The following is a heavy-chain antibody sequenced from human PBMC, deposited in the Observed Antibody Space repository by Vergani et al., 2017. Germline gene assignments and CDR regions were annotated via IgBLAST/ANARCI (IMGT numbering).Heavy chain of an antibody. J-gene: IGHJ4*02. Sequence: VQLVESGGGLVKPGGSLRLSCAASGFTFSDYYMSWIRQAPGKGLEWVSYISSSSSYTNYADSVKGRFTISRDNAKNSLYLQMNSLRAEDTAVYYCARVSDVDTAMAEDYWGQGTLVTVSS. CDR2: ISSSSSYT. D-gene: IGHD5-18*01. CDR1: GFTFSDYY. CDR3: ARVSDVDTAMAEDY. V-gene: IGHV3-11*05.